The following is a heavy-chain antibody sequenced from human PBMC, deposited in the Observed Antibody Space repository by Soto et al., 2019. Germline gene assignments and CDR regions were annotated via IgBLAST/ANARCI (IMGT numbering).Heavy chain of an antibody. V-gene: IGHV5-10-1*01. CDR3: ASGSAEYSSSSAMNSYYYYGMDV. Sequence: PGESLKISCKGSGYSFTSYWISWVRQMPGKGLEWMGRIDPSDSYTNYSPSFQGHVTISADKSISTAYLQWSSLKASDTAMYYCASGSAEYSSSSAMNSYYYYGMDVWGQGTTVTVSS. D-gene: IGHD6-6*01. CDR1: GYSFTSYW. J-gene: IGHJ6*02. CDR2: IDPSDSYT.